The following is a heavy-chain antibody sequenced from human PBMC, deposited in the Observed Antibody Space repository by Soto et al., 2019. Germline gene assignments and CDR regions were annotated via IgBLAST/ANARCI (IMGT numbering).Heavy chain of an antibody. J-gene: IGHJ3*01. CDR1: GFTFSRYG. CDR2: IVSDGNRK. CDR3: ARDDAFENENGFDV. D-gene: IGHD1-1*01. V-gene: IGHV3-33*01. Sequence: GGSLRLSCAASGFTFSRYGFHWVRQAPGKGLEWVAVIVSDGNRKFHADFVEGRFTISRDNSKDTLYLQMNSLRAEDTAVYYCARDDAFENENGFDVWGQGTMVTVS.